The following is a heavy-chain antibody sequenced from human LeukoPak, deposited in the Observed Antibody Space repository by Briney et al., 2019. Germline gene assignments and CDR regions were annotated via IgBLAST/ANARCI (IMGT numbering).Heavy chain of an antibody. CDR2: ISSSSSTI. J-gene: IGHJ4*02. CDR3: ARARTVYYYDSSGPFDY. CDR1: GFTFSIYG. D-gene: IGHD3-22*01. Sequence: GGTLRLSCAASGFTFSIYGMTWVRQAPGKGLEWASYISSSSSTIYYTDSVKGRFTISRDNAKNSLYLQMNSLRAEDTAVYYCARARTVYYYDSSGPFDYWGQGTLVTVSS. V-gene: IGHV3-48*01.